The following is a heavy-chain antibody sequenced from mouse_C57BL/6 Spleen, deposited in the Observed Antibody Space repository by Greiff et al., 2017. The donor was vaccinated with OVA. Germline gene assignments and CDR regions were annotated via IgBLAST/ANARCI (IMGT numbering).Heavy chain of an antibody. CDR1: GYSFTGYY. CDR3: ARSHEGLRGYFDY. Sequence: VQLQQSGPELVKPGASVKLSCKASGYSFTGYYMNWVKQTPEKSLEWIGAINPSTGGTTYNQKFKAKATLTVDKSSSTAYMQLKSLTSEDSAVYYCARSHEGLRGYFDYWGQGTTLTVSS. D-gene: IGHD2-4*01. V-gene: IGHV1-42*01. J-gene: IGHJ2*01. CDR2: INPSTGGT.